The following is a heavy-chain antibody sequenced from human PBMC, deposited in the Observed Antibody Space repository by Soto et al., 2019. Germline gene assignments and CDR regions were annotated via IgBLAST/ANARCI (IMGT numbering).Heavy chain of an antibody. V-gene: IGHV3-30-3*01. Sequence: GGSLRLSCAASGFTFSSYAMHWVRQAPGKGLEWVAVISYDGSNKYYADSVKGRFTISRDNSKNTLYLQMNSLRAEDTAVYYCARGLKYAYYYDSSGYYSAEYFQHWGQGTLVTVSS. CDR3: ARGLKYAYYYDSSGYYSAEYFQH. CDR1: GFTFSSYA. CDR2: ISYDGSNK. J-gene: IGHJ1*01. D-gene: IGHD3-22*01.